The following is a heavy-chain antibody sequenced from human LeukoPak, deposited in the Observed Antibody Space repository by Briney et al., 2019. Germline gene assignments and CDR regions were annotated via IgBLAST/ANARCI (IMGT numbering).Heavy chain of an antibody. Sequence: ASVKVSCKASGYTFTNYGISWVRQAPGQGLEWMGWISAYNGNTNHAQKFQGRATMTTDTSTSTAYMELRSLRSDDTAVYYCASIDLVGVFDFWGQGTMVTVSS. D-gene: IGHD2-15*01. CDR1: GYTFTNYG. J-gene: IGHJ3*01. V-gene: IGHV1-18*01. CDR3: ASIDLVGVFDF. CDR2: ISAYNGNT.